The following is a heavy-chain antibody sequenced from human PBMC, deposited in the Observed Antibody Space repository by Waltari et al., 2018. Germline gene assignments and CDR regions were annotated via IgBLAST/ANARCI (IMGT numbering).Heavy chain of an antibody. CDR1: GYTFTSYD. D-gene: IGHD3-22*01. V-gene: IGHV1-8*03. J-gene: IGHJ5*02. Sequence: QVQLVQSGAEVKKPGASVKVSCKASGYTFTSYDINWVRQATGQGLEWMGWMNPNSGNTGYAQKFQGRVTITRNTSISTAYMELSSLRSEDTAVYYCARSTHYYDSSGYYYIHWFDPWGQGTLVTVSS. CDR2: MNPNSGNT. CDR3: ARSTHYYDSSGYYYIHWFDP.